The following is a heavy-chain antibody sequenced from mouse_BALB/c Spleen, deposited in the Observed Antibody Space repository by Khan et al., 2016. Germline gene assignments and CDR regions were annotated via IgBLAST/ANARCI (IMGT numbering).Heavy chain of an antibody. D-gene: IGHD2-4*01. CDR2: IDPANGNT. CDR3: ARSPYDYDVGFAY. V-gene: IGHV14-3*02. CDR1: GFNIKDTY. Sequence: QLQQPGAELVKPGASVKLSCTASGFNIKDTYMHWVKQRPEQGLEWIGRIDPANGNTKYDPKFQGKATITADTSSNTAYLQRSSLTSEDTAVYYCARSPYDYDVGFAYWGQGTLVTVSA. J-gene: IGHJ3*01.